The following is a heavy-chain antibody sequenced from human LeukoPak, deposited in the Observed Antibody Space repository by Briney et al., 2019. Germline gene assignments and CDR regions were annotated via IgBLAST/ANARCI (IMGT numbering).Heavy chain of an antibody. D-gene: IGHD5-18*01. CDR1: GYTFSNYW. CDR3: ARYGDTAMVYWFDP. J-gene: IGHJ5*02. V-gene: IGHV5-51*01. CDR2: VYPGDSDT. Sequence: GESLKISCKASGYTFSNYWIGWVRRMPGKGLEWMGIVYPGDSDTRYSPSFQGQVTISADKSISTAYLQWSSLKASDTAMYYCARYGDTAMVYWFDPWGQGTLVTVSS.